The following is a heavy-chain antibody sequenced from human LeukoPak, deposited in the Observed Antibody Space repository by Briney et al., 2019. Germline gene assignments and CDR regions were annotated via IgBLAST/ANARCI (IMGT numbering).Heavy chain of an antibody. J-gene: IGHJ4*02. CDR2: ISYDGSNK. CDR1: GFTFSSYA. Sequence: PGGSLRLSCAASGFTFSSYAMHWVRQAPGKGLEWVAVISYDGSNKYYADSVKGRFTISRDNSKNTLYLQMNSLRAEDTAVYYCARSFDYSSSFRPPVYWGQGTLVTVSS. CDR3: ARSFDYSSSFRPPVY. D-gene: IGHD6-6*01. V-gene: IGHV3-30*04.